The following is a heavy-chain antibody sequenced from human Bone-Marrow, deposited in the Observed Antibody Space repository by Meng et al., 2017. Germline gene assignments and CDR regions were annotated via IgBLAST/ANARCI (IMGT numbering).Heavy chain of an antibody. J-gene: IGHJ3*02. CDR2: IDPNSGGT. CDR3: ARGPSSGAFDI. V-gene: IGHV1-2*02. Sequence: ASVKVSCKASGYTFTDYFMHWLRQAPGQRLEWMGYIDPNSGGTTFAQKFQGRVTMTRDTSISTVYMDLYSMTSDDTAVYYCARGPSSGAFDIWGQGTMVTV. CDR1: GYTFTDYF.